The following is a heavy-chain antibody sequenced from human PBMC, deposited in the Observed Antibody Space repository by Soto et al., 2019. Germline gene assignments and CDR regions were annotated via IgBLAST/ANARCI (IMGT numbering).Heavy chain of an antibody. Sequence: PGESLKISCKASGDSFTSYWIGWVRHMPGKGLEWMGIIYPGDSDTRYSPSFQGQVTISADKSISTAYLQWSSLNASDTAMYYCAREYYDSSGYYPPPFDYWGQGTLVTVSS. J-gene: IGHJ4*02. CDR2: IYPGDSDT. V-gene: IGHV5-51*01. D-gene: IGHD3-22*01. CDR1: GDSFTSYW. CDR3: AREYYDSSGYYPPPFDY.